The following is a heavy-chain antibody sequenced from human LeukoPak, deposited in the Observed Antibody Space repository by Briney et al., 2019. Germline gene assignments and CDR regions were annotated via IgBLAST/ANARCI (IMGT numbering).Heavy chain of an antibody. CDR3: AKRLSGSDFFDY. CDR2: ITGGAADST. V-gene: IGHV3-23*01. J-gene: IGHJ4*02. CDR1: GFTFNNYP. D-gene: IGHD3-10*01. Sequence: PGGSLRLSCAGSGFTFNNYPISWVRQTPGKGLEWVSAITGGAADSTYYADSVKGRFTISRDNSRNTLFLQMSSLRAEDTAVYYCAKRLSGSDFFDYWGQGTLVTVSS.